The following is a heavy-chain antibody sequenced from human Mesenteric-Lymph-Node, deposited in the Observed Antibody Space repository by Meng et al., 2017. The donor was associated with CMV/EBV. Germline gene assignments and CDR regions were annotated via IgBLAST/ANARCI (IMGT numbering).Heavy chain of an antibody. J-gene: IGHJ4*02. CDR1: GGSISSSSYY. CDR2: IYYSGST. CDR3: ASMAFYFDY. D-gene: IGHD3-10*01. Sequence: GSLRLSCTVSGGSISSSSYYWGWIRQPPGKGLEWIGSIYYSGSTYYNPSLKSRVTISVGTSKNQFSLKLSSVTAADTAVYYCASMAFYFDYWGQGTLVTVSS. V-gene: IGHV4-39*07.